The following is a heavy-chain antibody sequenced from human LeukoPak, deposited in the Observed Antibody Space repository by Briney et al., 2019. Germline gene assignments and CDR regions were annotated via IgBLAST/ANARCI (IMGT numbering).Heavy chain of an antibody. CDR2: IYYSGST. Sequence: PSETLSLTCTVSGGSISSSSYYWSWIRQPPGKGLEWIGYIYYSGSTNYNPSLKSRVTISVDTSKNQFSLKLSSVTAADTAVYYCASGLGYYGSGSSPFDYWGQGTLVTVSS. J-gene: IGHJ4*02. V-gene: IGHV4-61*05. CDR1: GGSISSSSYY. CDR3: ASGLGYYGSGSSPFDY. D-gene: IGHD3-10*01.